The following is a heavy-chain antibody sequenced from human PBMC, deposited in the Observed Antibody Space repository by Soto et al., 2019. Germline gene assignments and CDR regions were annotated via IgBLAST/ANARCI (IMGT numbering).Heavy chain of an antibody. D-gene: IGHD3-3*01. CDR1: GFTFSSYA. Sequence: GGSLRLSCAASGFTFSSYAMHWVRQAPGKGLEWMAVISYDGSNKYYADSVKGRFTISRDNSKNTLYLQMNSLRAEDTAVYYCAREGDSYYGMDVWGQGTTVTVSS. J-gene: IGHJ6*02. V-gene: IGHV3-30-3*01. CDR2: ISYDGSNK. CDR3: AREGDSYYGMDV.